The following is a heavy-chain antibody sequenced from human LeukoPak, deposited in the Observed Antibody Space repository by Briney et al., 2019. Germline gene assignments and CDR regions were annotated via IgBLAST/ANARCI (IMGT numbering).Heavy chain of an antibody. V-gene: IGHV1-69-2*01. CDR3: ATGGSIDCSSTSCYYNWFDP. Sequence: ASVKVSCKVSGYTFTDYYMHWVQQAPGKGLEGMGLVHPEDGETIYAEKFQGRVTITADTSTDTAYMELSSLRAEDTAVYYCATGGSIDCSSTSCYYNWFDPWGQGTLVTVSS. CDR1: GYTFTDYY. CDR2: VHPEDGET. J-gene: IGHJ5*02. D-gene: IGHD2-2*01.